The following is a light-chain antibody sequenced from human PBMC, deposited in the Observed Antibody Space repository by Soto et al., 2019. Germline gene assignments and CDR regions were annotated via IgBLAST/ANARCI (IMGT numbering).Light chain of an antibody. J-gene: IGKJ1*01. V-gene: IGKV1-5*03. Sequence: DIQMTQSPSTLSASVGVRVTITCRASQSTSTWLAWYQQRPGKTPKLLISEASKLESGVPSRFSGSGSGTEFTLTISSLQPDDFATYYCQQYSTYPYAFGQGTKVEIK. CDR3: QQYSTYPYA. CDR1: QSTSTW. CDR2: EAS.